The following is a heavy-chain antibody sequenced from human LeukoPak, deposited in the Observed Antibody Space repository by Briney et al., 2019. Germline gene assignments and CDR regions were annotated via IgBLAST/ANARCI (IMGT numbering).Heavy chain of an antibody. CDR1: GFMFDDYP. V-gene: IGHV3-9*01. J-gene: IGHJ4*02. D-gene: IGHD3-9*01. CDR2: ISSNSGSI. Sequence: PGGSLRLSCAASGFMFDDYPMHWVRQAPGKGLEWVSGISSNSGSIGYADSVKGRFTISRDNAKKSLYLQMKSLRAEDTAFYYCAKEGVTGPFFDYRGQGTLVTVSS. CDR3: AKEGVTGPFFDY.